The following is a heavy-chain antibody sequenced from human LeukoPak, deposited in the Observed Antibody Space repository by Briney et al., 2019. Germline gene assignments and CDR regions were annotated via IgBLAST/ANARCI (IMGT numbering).Heavy chain of an antibody. CDR1: GGTFSSYA. CDR3: ARGPEQPEGMAGWFDP. Sequence: ASVKVSCKASGGTFSSYAISWVRQAPGQGLEWMGWMNPNSGNTGYAQKFQGRVTMTRNTSISTAYMELSSLRSEDTAVYYCARGPEQPEGMAGWFDPWGQGTLVTVSS. J-gene: IGHJ5*02. CDR2: MNPNSGNT. D-gene: IGHD6-19*01. V-gene: IGHV1-8*02.